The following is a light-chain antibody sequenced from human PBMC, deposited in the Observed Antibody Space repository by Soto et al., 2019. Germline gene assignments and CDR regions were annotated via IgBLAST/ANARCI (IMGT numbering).Light chain of an antibody. CDR1: QSVSSSY. V-gene: IGKV3-20*01. CDR3: QQYDISPTWT. Sequence: EIVLTQSPGTLSLSPGERATLSCRASQSVSSSYLAWYQQKPGQAPRLLIYGTSSRATDIPDRFSGSGSGTDFTLTISRLEPEDFAVYYCQQYDISPTWTFGQGTKVDNK. CDR2: GTS. J-gene: IGKJ1*01.